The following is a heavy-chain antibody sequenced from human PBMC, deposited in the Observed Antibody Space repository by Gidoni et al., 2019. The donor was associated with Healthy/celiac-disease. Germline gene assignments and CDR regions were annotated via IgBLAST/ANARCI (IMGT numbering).Heavy chain of an antibody. CDR3: ARHQLDYGDYYFDY. Sequence: QLQLQESGPGLVKRSETLSLTCTVFGGSIRCSSSYWGWLRPPPGKGLEWIGSIYYSGSTYYNPSLKSRVTISVDTSKNQFSLKLSSVTAADTAVYYCARHQLDYGDYYFDYWGQGTLVTVSS. D-gene: IGHD4-17*01. CDR2: IYYSGST. V-gene: IGHV4-39*01. J-gene: IGHJ4*02. CDR1: GGSIRCSSSY.